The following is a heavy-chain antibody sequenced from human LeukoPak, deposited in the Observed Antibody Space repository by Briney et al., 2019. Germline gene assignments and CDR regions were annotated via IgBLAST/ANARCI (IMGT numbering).Heavy chain of an antibody. Sequence: GGCLRLSCAASGFTFSSYSMNGVRQAPGRGVEWVSHISSSSSSIYYADSVKGRFTISRDSAKNSLYLQMSSLRAEDTAVYYCARDPPRLYDDAFDIWGQGTMVTVSS. CDR1: GFTFSSYS. V-gene: IGHV3-21*01. D-gene: IGHD2-2*02. CDR2: ISSSSSSI. J-gene: IGHJ3*02. CDR3: ARDPPRLYDDAFDI.